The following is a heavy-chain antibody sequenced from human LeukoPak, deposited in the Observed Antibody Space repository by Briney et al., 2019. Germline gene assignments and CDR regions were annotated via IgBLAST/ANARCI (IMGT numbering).Heavy chain of an antibody. CDR3: ARAGYSSGWYDY. D-gene: IGHD6-19*01. Sequence: QPGRSLRLSCAASGLTFSSYGMHWVRQAPGKGLEWVAVIWYDGSNKYYADSVKGRFTISRDNSKNTLYLQMNSLRAEDTAVYYCARAGYSSGWYDYWGQGTLVTVSS. CDR1: GLTFSSYG. J-gene: IGHJ4*02. CDR2: IWYDGSNK. V-gene: IGHV3-33*01.